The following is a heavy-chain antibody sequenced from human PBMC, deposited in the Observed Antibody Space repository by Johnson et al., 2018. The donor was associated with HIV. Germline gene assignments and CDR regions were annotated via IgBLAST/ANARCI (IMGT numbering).Heavy chain of an antibody. CDR2: IYSGGST. CDR1: VFTVSSNY. J-gene: IGHJ3*02. V-gene: IGHV3-66*01. CDR3: ARAPRAFCDGDCYPNAFGI. D-gene: IGHD2-21*02. Sequence: VQLVESGGGLVQPGGSLRLSCAASVFTVSSNYMSWVRQAPGKGLEWVSVIYSGGSTYYADSVKGRFTVSRDISKNTLYLQMNSLRAEDTAVYYCARAPRAFCDGDCYPNAFGIWGQGTMVTVSS.